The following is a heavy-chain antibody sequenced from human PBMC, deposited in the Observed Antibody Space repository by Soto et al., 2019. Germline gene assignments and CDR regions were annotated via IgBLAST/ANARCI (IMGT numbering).Heavy chain of an antibody. CDR2: IYPGDSDT. V-gene: IGHV5-51*01. J-gene: IGHJ6*03. Sequence: GESLKISCKGSGYSFTSYWIGWVRQMPGKGLEWMGIIYPGDSDTRYSPSFQGQVTISADKSISTAYLQWSSLKASDTAMYYCARQGGDYDILTGYYEHYYYYYMDVWGKGTTVTVSS. CDR1: GYSFTSYW. CDR3: ARQGGDYDILTGYYEHYYYYYMDV. D-gene: IGHD3-9*01.